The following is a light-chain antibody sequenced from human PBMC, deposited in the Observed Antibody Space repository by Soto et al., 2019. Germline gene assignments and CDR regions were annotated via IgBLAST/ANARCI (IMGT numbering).Light chain of an antibody. CDR1: SSDVGGYNS. J-gene: IGLJ1*01. V-gene: IGLV2-14*01. CDR3: SSYTSSSTLV. CDR2: EVS. Sequence: QSALTQPPSVSGSTGESITISCTGTSSDVGGYNSVSWYQQHPGKAPKLMIYEVSDRPSGVSNRFSGSKSGNTASLTISGLQAEDEADYYCSSYTSSSTLVFGTGTKLTV.